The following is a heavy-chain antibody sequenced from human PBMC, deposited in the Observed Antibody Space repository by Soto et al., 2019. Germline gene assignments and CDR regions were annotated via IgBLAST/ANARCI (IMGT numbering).Heavy chain of an antibody. CDR1: GFTISNYD. J-gene: IGHJ4*02. CDR3: ARGRLISLYYFDY. CDR2: IGNAGDT. V-gene: IGHV3-13*01. Sequence: EVQLVESGGGLVQPGGYLRLSCAASGFTISNYDMHRVRQVTGKGLEWVSTIGNAGDTYYPGSVKGRFTISRENAKNSLYLQMNSLRAEDTAVYYCARGRLISLYYFDYWGQGTLVTVSS. D-gene: IGHD2-15*01.